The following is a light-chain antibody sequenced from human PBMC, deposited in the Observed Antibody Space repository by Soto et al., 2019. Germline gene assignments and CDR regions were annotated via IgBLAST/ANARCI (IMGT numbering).Light chain of an antibody. Sequence: TQCPCTLSLTPRDRATLSCRASRSFSKHYLAWYEQKPGQAPRLLXXGAXTRATGIPARFSGSGSGTEFTLIISSMQSADFVCYYCQHYNNLPPGTFGQGTKVDIK. V-gene: IGKV3-15*01. CDR2: GAX. J-gene: IGKJ1*01. CDR1: RSFSKHY. CDR3: QHYNNLPPGT.